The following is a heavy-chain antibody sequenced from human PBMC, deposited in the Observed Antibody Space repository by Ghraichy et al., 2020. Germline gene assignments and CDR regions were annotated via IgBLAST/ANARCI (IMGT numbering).Heavy chain of an antibody. CDR1: GFTFSNFW. V-gene: IGHV3-74*01. CDR3: AKDIKPQLYGLTYFDY. Sequence: GGSLRLSCAASGFTFSNFWMHWVRQDPGKGLVWVSRMNEDGNIRNYADSVKGRFTISRDNAKNTLYLQMNSLRVEDSGVYYCAKDIKPQLYGLTYFDYWGQGTLVTVSS. D-gene: IGHD2-2*01. J-gene: IGHJ4*02. CDR2: MNEDGNIR.